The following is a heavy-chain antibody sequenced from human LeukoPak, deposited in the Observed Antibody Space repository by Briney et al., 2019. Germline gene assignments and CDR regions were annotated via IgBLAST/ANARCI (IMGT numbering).Heavy chain of an antibody. Sequence: ASLKVSCKTSGYSFSTFDINWVRQATGQGLEWMGWMNPNSGNTYYEQKFQGRLTMTRDTSISTAYMELSSLRSEDTAVYYCARGGILVQGVTILYGMDVWGQGTTVTVSS. V-gene: IGHV1-8*01. CDR2: MNPNSGNT. CDR3: ARGGILVQGVTILYGMDV. CDR1: GYSFSTFD. D-gene: IGHD3-10*01. J-gene: IGHJ6*02.